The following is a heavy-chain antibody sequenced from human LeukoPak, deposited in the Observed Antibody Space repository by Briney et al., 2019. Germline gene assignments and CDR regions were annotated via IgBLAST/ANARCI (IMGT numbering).Heavy chain of an antibody. Sequence: SQTLSLTCTVSGGSISSGSYYWSWIRQPAGKGLEWIGRIYTSGSTNYNPSLKSRVTISVDMSKNQFSLKLSSVTAADTAVYYCAREPLGGVHSGCIDYWGQGTLVTVSS. J-gene: IGHJ4*02. CDR3: AREPLGGVHSGCIDY. D-gene: IGHD5-12*01. CDR2: IYTSGST. CDR1: GGSISSGSYY. V-gene: IGHV4-61*02.